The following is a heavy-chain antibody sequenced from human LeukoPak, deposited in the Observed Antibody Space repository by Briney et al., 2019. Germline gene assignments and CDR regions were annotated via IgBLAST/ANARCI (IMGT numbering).Heavy chain of an antibody. V-gene: IGHV3-48*01. J-gene: IGHJ4*02. CDR2: VSGSSGII. CDR1: GFTFNTYT. D-gene: IGHD3-22*01. CDR3: ARESTYYESSGQVPFDY. Sequence: GGSLRLSCAASGFTFNTYTMNWVRQAPGKGLEWVSYVSGSSGIIDYADSVRGRFTISRDNAKNSLYLQMNSLRAEDTAVYYCARESTYYESSGQVPFDYWGQGTLVTVSS.